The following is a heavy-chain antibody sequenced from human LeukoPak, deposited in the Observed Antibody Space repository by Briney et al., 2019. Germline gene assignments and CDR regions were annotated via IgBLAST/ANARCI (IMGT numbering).Heavy chain of an antibody. Sequence: GGSLSLSCAASEFTPSTYCIHWVRQAPGTGLVWVSRICPDVRRKGYADSVEGQFTISRDYAKSTLYLHMNSLRAEDSARYYGIRDAGDDTRDWYFDLWGRGTLVAVSS. J-gene: IGHJ2*01. CDR1: EFTPSTYC. CDR2: ICPDVRRK. CDR3: IRDAGDDTRDWYFDL. V-gene: IGHV3-74*01.